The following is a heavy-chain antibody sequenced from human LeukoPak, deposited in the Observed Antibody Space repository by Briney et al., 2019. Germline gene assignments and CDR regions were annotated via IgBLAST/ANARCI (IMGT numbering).Heavy chain of an antibody. Sequence: ASVKVSCKASGYTFTSYGISWVRQAPGQGLEWVGWISAYNGNTNYAQKLQGRVTMTTDTSTSTAYMVLRSLRSDDTAVYYCARVDDGYNYLPMIPNAFVIWGQRTMVTVPS. CDR2: ISAYNGNT. J-gene: IGHJ3*02. V-gene: IGHV1-18*01. D-gene: IGHD5-24*01. CDR1: GYTFTSYG. CDR3: ARVDDGYNYLPMIPNAFVI.